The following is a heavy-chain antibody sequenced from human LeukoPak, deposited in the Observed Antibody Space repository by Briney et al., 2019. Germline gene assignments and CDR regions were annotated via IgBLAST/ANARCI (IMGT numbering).Heavy chain of an antibody. CDR1: GYTFTSYD. J-gene: IGHJ5*02. CDR2: INPNSGGT. D-gene: IGHD2-2*01. Sequence: ASVKVSCKASGYTFTSYDINWVRQAPGQGLEWMGWINPNSGGTNYAQKFQGRVTMTRDTSISTAYMELSRLRSDDTAVYYCARVGYCSSTSCYAFDPWGQGTLVTVSS. V-gene: IGHV1-2*02. CDR3: ARVGYCSSTSCYAFDP.